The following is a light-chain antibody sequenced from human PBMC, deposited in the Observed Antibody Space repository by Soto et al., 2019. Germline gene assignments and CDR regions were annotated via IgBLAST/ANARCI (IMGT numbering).Light chain of an antibody. Sequence: DIQLTQSPSSLSASLGDRVTLTCRASQGISNWLAWYQQKPGKAPKLLIYKASTLQTGVPSRFSGSGSGTEFTLTISSLQPDDFATYYCQVFETFGQGTNVEIK. CDR2: KAS. J-gene: IGKJ1*01. CDR3: QVFET. CDR1: QGISNW. V-gene: IGKV1-5*03.